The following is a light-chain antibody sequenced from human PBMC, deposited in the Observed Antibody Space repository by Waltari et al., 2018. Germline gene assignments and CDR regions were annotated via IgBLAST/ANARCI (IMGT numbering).Light chain of an antibody. J-gene: IGLJ1*01. CDR1: NLGRQN. CDR3: QVWDANNDHFV. Sequence: VLAQPPSVSVAPGQTAKLTCGGNNLGRQNVHWYQQRPGQAPVLVLFDDMDRPSGIPERFSGSKSGNTATLIIDRVEAGDEADYFCQVWDANNDHFVFGSGTEVTVL. CDR2: DDM. V-gene: IGLV3-21*02.